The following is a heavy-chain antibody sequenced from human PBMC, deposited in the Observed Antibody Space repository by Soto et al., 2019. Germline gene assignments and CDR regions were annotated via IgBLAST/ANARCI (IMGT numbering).Heavy chain of an antibody. J-gene: IGHJ4*02. CDR2: TSYDGRNK. D-gene: IGHD5-12*01. CDR3: AKCIVAGPLQYFHY. CDR1: RFTLSSSV. V-gene: IGHV3-30*18. Sequence: GGSLRLSCAASRFTLSSSVMHWVRQAPDKGLELVAVTSYDGRNKYYADSVKGRFTNSRHNSKNTLYLQLNRMRAEDTAVYYCAKCIVAGPLQYFHYWGQGTLVTVSS.